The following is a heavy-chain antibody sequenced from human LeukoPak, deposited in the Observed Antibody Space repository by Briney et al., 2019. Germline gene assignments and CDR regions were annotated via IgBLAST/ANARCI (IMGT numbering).Heavy chain of an antibody. V-gene: IGHV3-33*01. J-gene: IGHJ3*02. Sequence: GGPLRLSCAASGFTFSTYAMQGVRQAPGKRLEWAAIIWYDGSSKYYGDSVKGRFTVSRDNSKNTLYLQMNSLRAEDTAVYYCARDPPSTFYYDSSAYYPDVFDMWGQGTLVTVSS. CDR1: GFTFSTYA. CDR3: ARDPPSTFYYDSSAYYPDVFDM. CDR2: IWYDGSSK. D-gene: IGHD3-22*01.